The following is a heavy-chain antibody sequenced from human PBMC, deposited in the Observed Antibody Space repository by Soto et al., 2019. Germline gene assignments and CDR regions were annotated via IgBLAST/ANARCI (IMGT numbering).Heavy chain of an antibody. J-gene: IGHJ4*02. V-gene: IGHV1-2*02. D-gene: IGHD1-20*01. CDR2: INPNNGDT. CDR3: AKVGRANWNFDH. CDR1: GYTFSDYY. Sequence: ASVKVSCKASGYTFSDYYMHWVRQAPGQGLEWMGWINPNNGDTKYARKFEGRVTMTSDTSTAYMELSRLRSDDTALYYCAKVGRANWNFDHWGQGTLVTVSS.